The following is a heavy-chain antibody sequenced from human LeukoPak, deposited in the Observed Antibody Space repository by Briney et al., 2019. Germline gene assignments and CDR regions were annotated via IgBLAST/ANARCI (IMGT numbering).Heavy chain of an antibody. CDR3: ARDLDPLSINNWFDP. Sequence: PSETLSLTCTVSGGSISSYYWSWIQQPAGKGLEWIGRIYTSGSTNYNPSLKSRVTMSVDTSKNQFSLKLSSVTAADTAVYYCARDLDPLSINNWFDPWGQGTLVTVSS. CDR1: GGSISSYY. J-gene: IGHJ5*02. D-gene: IGHD3-3*01. CDR2: IYTSGST. V-gene: IGHV4-4*07.